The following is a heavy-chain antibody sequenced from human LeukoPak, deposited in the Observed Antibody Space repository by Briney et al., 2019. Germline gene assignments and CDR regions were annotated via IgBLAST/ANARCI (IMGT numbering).Heavy chain of an antibody. V-gene: IGHV3-48*03. J-gene: IGHJ6*02. CDR2: ISNSGNTI. D-gene: IGHD4-11*01. Sequence: PGGSLRLSCAASGFIFSSYEMNWVRQAPGKGLEWVSYISNSGNTIYYADSVKGRFTISRDNAKNSLYLQMNSLRAEDTAVYYCARGGYSNANKFYYYGMDVWGQGTTVTV. CDR3: ARGGYSNANKFYYYGMDV. CDR1: GFIFSSYE.